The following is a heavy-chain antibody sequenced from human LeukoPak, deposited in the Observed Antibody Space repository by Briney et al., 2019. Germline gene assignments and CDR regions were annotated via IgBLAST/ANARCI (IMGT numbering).Heavy chain of an antibody. CDR2: IIPILGIA. V-gene: IGHV1-69*04. D-gene: IGHD2-2*01. CDR1: GGTFSSYA. J-gene: IGHJ4*02. Sequence: ASVKVSCKASGGTFSSYAISWVRQAPGQGLEWMGRIIPILGIANYAQKFQGRVTITAYKSTSTAYMELSSVRSEDTAVYYCARGYCSSTSCPGGDYWGQGTLVTVSS. CDR3: ARGYCSSTSCPGGDY.